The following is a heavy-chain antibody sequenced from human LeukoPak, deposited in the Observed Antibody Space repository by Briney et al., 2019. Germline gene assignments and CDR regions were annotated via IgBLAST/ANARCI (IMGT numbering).Heavy chain of an antibody. CDR2: ISAYNGNT. CDR3: ARDGYCSSTSCYTGSYYYYGMDV. Sequence: GASVKVSCKASGGTFISYAISWVRQAPGQGLEWMGWISAYNGNTNYAQKLQGRVTMTTDTSTSTAYMELRSLRSDDTAVYYCARDGYCSSTSCYTGSYYYYGMDVWGQGTTVTVSS. V-gene: IGHV1-18*01. CDR1: GGTFISYA. D-gene: IGHD2-2*02. J-gene: IGHJ6*02.